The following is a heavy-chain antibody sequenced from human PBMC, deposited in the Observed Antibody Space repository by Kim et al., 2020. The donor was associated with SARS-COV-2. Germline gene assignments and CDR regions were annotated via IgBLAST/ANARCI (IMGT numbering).Heavy chain of an antibody. CDR3: ARVTGRDATGTSISDDS. CDR1: GGSISSYY. V-gene: IGHV4-59*13. CDR2: IYYSGST. Sequence: SETLSLTCTVSGGSISSYYWSWIRQPPGKGLEWIGYIYYSGSTNYNPSLKSRVTISVDTSKNQFSLKLSSVTAADTAVYYCARVTGRDATGTSISDDSLG. J-gene: IGHJ5*01. D-gene: IGHD1-7*01.